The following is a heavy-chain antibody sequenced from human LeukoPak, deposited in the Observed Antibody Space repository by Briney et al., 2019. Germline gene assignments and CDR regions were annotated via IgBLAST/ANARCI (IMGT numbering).Heavy chain of an antibody. J-gene: IGHJ4*02. CDR3: ARAYYGDYRIDY. D-gene: IGHD4-17*01. CDR1: GFTFSSYE. Sequence: GGSLRLSCAASGFTFSSYEMNWVRQAPGKGLEWVSYISSSGSTIYYADSVKGRFTLSRDNAKNTLYLQMNSLRAEDTAVYYCARAYYGDYRIDYWGQGTLVTVSS. V-gene: IGHV3-48*03. CDR2: ISSSGSTI.